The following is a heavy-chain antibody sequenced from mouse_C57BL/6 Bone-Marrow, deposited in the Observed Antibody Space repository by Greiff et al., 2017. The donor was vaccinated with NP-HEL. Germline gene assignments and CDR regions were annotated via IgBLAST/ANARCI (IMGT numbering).Heavy chain of an antibody. CDR3: ARGVFITTVVRYFDV. D-gene: IGHD1-1*01. V-gene: IGHV1-69*01. Sequence: VKLQQSGAELVMPGASVTLSCKASGYTFTSYWMHWVKQRPGQGLAWIGEIDPSDSYTNYIQTFKGKSTLTVDKSSSTAYMQVSRLTSEDSAVYYCARGVFITTVVRYFDVWGTGTTVTVSS. J-gene: IGHJ1*03. CDR1: GYTFTSYW. CDR2: IDPSDSYT.